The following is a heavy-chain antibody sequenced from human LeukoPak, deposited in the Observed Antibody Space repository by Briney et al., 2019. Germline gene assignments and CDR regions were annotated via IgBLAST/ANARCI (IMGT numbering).Heavy chain of an antibody. D-gene: IGHD6-13*01. CDR2: INPNSGGT. CDR3: ARGIAAAGNRWFDP. CDR1: GYTFTSYG. J-gene: IGHJ5*02. V-gene: IGHV1-2*02. Sequence: GASVKVSCKASGYTFTSYGISWVRQAPGQGLEWMGWINPNSGGTNYAQKFQGRVTMTRDTSISTAYMELSRLRPDDTAVYYCARGIAAAGNRWFDPWGQGTLVTVSS.